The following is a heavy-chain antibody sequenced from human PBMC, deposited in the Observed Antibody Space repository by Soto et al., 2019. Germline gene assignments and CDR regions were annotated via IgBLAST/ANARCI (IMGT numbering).Heavy chain of an antibody. V-gene: IGHV4-4*02. Sequence: SDTLSLTCAVSVGSISSDYCWTCVRQPPGKGLEWIAEMYHSGSTNYNPSLKSRVTISVDKSKNQISLKLSSVTAADTAVYYCARVLSSGWSRFDYWGQGTLVTVSS. CDR2: MYHSGST. CDR3: ARVLSSGWSRFDY. J-gene: IGHJ4*02. D-gene: IGHD6-19*01. CDR1: VGSISSDYC.